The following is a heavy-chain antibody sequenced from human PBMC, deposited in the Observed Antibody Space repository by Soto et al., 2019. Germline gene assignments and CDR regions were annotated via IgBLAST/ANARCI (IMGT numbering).Heavy chain of an antibody. D-gene: IGHD2-2*02. CDR3: ARDKRVDCSSTSCYRQATVIPAYYYYYGMDV. CDR1: GDSVSSNSAA. J-gene: IGHJ6*02. V-gene: IGHV6-1*01. CDR2: TYYRSKWYN. Sequence: PSQTLSLTCAISGDSVSSNSAAWNWIRQSPSRGLEWLGRTYYRSKWYNDYAVSVKSRITINPDTSKNQFSLQLNPVTPEDTAVYYCARDKRVDCSSTSCYRQATVIPAYYYYYGMDVWGQGTTVTVSS.